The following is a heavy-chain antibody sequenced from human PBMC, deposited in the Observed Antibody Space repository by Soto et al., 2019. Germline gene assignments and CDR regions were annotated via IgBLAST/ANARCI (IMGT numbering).Heavy chain of an antibody. J-gene: IGHJ3*02. D-gene: IGHD3-3*01. CDR2: IWYDGSNK. Sequence: VAVIWYDGSNKYYADSVKGRFTISRDNSKNTLYLQMNSLRAEDTAVYYCARPPLRFLEWLAFDIWGQGTMVTVSS. V-gene: IGHV3-33*01. CDR3: ARPPLRFLEWLAFDI.